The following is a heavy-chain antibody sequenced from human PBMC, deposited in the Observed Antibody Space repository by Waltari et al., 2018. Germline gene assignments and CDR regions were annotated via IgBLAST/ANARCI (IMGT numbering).Heavy chain of an antibody. CDR2: FIPALGAA. D-gene: IGHD2-8*01. Sequence: QVHLVQSGAVVKEPGSSVKVSCKAPGGAFSTYVIRWVRQFPGQGLEWMGGFIPALGAANYAQKFQGRVTITTDESTSTGYMELNSLRSEDTAVYYCGREGSCTKTTCLYYGMDVWGPGTTVTVSS. CDR3: GREGSCTKTTCLYYGMDV. V-gene: IGHV1-69*05. CDR1: GGAFSTYV. J-gene: IGHJ6*02.